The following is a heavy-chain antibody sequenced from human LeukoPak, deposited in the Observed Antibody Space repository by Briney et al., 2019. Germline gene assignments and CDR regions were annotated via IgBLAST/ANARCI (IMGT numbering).Heavy chain of an antibody. Sequence: PGRSLRLSCAASGYTFSSYAMHWVRQAPGKGLEWVAVISYDGSNKYYADSVKGRFTISRDNSKNTLYLQMNSLRAEDTAVYYCARDLLAGTPDYWGQGTLVTVSS. CDR3: ARDLLAGTPDY. D-gene: IGHD6-19*01. CDR1: GYTFSSYA. CDR2: ISYDGSNK. J-gene: IGHJ4*02. V-gene: IGHV3-30*04.